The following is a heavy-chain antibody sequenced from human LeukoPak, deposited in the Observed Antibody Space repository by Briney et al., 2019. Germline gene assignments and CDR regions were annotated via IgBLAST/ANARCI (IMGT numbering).Heavy chain of an antibody. D-gene: IGHD3-10*02. J-gene: IGHJ5*02. CDR2: ITGFGTDT. V-gene: IGHV3-23*01. Sequence: GGSLRLSCEASGFTFKVSAMNWVRQAPGKGLEWVSSITGFGTDTYYADSVKGRFTVSRDNSKSTLYLQMNSLRAEDTAVYYCARDRGPYVAIGNNWLDPWGQGTLVTVSS. CDR3: ARDRGPYVAIGNNWLDP. CDR1: GFTFKVSA.